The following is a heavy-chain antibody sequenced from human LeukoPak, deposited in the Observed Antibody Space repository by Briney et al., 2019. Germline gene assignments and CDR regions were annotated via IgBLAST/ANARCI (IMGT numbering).Heavy chain of an antibody. CDR1: GGSISSGGYY. Sequence: PSQTLSLTCTVPGGSISSGGYYWSWIRQHPGKGLEWIGYIYYSGSTDYNPSLKSRVTISVDTSKNQFSLKLSSVTAADTAVYYCGRGGYYFYYGMDVWGQRTTVTVSS. CDR2: IYYSGST. V-gene: IGHV4-31*03. CDR3: GRGGYYFYYGMDV. J-gene: IGHJ6*02.